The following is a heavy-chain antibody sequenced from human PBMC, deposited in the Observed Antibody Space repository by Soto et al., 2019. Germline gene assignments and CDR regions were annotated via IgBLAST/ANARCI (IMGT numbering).Heavy chain of an antibody. CDR2: ISGSGVAK. V-gene: IGHV3-23*01. J-gene: IGHJ1*01. Sequence: PGGSLRLSCATSGFTFSSSGMHWVRQAPGKGLEWVSAISGSGVAKFYADSVKGRFTISRDNSNNTVSLQMNSLRAEDAAVYYCAKDRSPGATTWNVYWGQGTLVTVSS. CDR1: GFTFSSSG. D-gene: IGHD1-1*01. CDR3: AKDRSPGATTWNVY.